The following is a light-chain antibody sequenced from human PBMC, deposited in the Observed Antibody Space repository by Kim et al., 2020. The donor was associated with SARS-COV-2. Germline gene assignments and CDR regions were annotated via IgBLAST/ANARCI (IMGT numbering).Light chain of an antibody. Sequence: AYVEDRVTSTYQAIQDITNYLNWYQQKPGKTPKLLIYDVSNLERGVPSRFSGAGFGTNFTFTISSLHPEDAATYFCQQYANLPITFGQGTRLEIK. CDR1: QDITNY. V-gene: IGKV1-33*01. CDR3: QQYANLPIT. J-gene: IGKJ5*01. CDR2: DVS.